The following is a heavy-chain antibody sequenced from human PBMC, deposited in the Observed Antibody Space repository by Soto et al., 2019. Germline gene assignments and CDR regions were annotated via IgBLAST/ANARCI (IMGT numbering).Heavy chain of an antibody. CDR3: ARARNQDYYGMDV. J-gene: IGHJ6*02. V-gene: IGHV1-46*01. CDR2: INPSGGST. CDR1: GYTFTSYY. Sequence: VKVSCKASGYTFTSYYMHWVRQAPGQGLEWMGIINPSGGSTSYAQKFQGRVTMTRDTSTSTVYMELSSLRSEDTAVYYCARARNQDYYGMDVWGQGTTVTVSS. D-gene: IGHD4-4*01.